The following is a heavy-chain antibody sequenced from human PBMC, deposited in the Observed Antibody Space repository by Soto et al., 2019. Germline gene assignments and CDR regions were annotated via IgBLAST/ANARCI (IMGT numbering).Heavy chain of an antibody. CDR2: IHYSGST. Sequence: QVQLQESGPGLVKPSETLSLTCTVSGGSITNYYWTWVRQPPGKGLEWIGYIHYSGSTTYNSSLKSRVTISLDTSKNQFSLKLRSVTAADTAVYSCARRQYAEWAFDYWGQGILVTVSS. J-gene: IGHJ4*02. D-gene: IGHD2-8*01. CDR1: GGSITNYY. CDR3: ARRQYAEWAFDY. V-gene: IGHV4-59*08.